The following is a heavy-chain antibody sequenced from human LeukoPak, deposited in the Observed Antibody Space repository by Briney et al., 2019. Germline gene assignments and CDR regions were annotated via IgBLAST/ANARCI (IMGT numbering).Heavy chain of an antibody. CDR1: GYTFTSYG. CDR3: ARDLWFGELSFDY. J-gene: IGHJ4*02. D-gene: IGHD3-10*01. Sequence: ASVKVSCKASGYTFTSYGISWVRQAPGQGLEWMGWMNPNSGNTGYAQKFQGRVTITRNTSISTAYMELSRLRSDDTAVYYCARDLWFGELSFDYWGQGTLVTVSS. V-gene: IGHV1-8*03. CDR2: MNPNSGNT.